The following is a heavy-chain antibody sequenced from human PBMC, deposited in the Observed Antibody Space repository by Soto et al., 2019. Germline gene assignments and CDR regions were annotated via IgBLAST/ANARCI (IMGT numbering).Heavy chain of an antibody. Sequence: EVHLLESGGGLVQPGGSLRLSCAASGFTFRNYAMSWVRQAPGQGLEWVSAITNSGSNTYHADSVKGRFTISRDNSKDTLYLQMSSLRVEDSAIYYCAKASAGARPYYFDYWGQGALVTVSS. V-gene: IGHV3-23*01. CDR2: ITNSGSNT. CDR1: GFTFRNYA. CDR3: AKASAGARPYYFDY. J-gene: IGHJ4*02. D-gene: IGHD6-13*01.